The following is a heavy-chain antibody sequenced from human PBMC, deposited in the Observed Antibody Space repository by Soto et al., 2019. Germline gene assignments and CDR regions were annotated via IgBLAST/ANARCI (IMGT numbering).Heavy chain of an antibody. V-gene: IGHV3-23*01. D-gene: IGHD3-10*01. CDR1: GFTFSSYA. CDR3: AKVGTGPITRHYYGMDV. Sequence: EVQLLESGGGLVQPGGSLRLSCAASGFTFSSYAMSWVRQAPGKGLEWVSAISGSGGSTYYADSVKGRFTISRDNSKNPLYMQMNSLRGADTAVYYCAKVGTGPITRHYYGMDVWGQGTTVTVSS. J-gene: IGHJ6*02. CDR2: ISGSGGST.